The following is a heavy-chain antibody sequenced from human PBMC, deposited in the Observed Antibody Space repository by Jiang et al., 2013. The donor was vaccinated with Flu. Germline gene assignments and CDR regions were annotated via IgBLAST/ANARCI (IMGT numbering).Heavy chain of an antibody. V-gene: IGHV3-49*04. CDR3: TRTNMVRGVIKVCWFDP. D-gene: IGHD3-10*01. CDR2: IRSKAYGGTT. CDR1: GFTFGDYA. J-gene: IGHJ5*02. Sequence: QLLESGGGLVQPGRSLRLSCTASGFTFGDYAMSWVRQAPGKGLEWVGFIRSKAYGGTTEYAASVKGRFTISRDDSKSIAYLQMNSLKTEDTAVYYCTRTNMVRGVIKVCWFDPWGQGTLVTVSS.